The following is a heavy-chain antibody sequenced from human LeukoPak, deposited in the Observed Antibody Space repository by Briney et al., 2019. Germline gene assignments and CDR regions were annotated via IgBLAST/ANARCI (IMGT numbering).Heavy chain of an antibody. CDR1: GFTFSNYW. D-gene: IGHD1-26*01. Sequence: GGSLRLSCAASGFTFSNYWMSWVRQAPGKGLEWLANIKQDGSEKYYFVSVKGRFTISRDNARISLFLQMSSLRDKDTDMYYCATDSGVYFEYFQHWGQGTLVAVSS. J-gene: IGHJ1*01. CDR2: IKQDGSEK. CDR3: ATDSGVYFEYFQH. V-gene: IGHV3-7*01.